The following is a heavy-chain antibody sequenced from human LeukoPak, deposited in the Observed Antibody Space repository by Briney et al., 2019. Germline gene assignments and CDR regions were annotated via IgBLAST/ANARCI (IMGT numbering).Heavy chain of an antibody. CDR1: GFTFSSYA. J-gene: IGHJ4*02. CDR2: ISYDGSNK. CDR3: ARDRDYYDSSGYLY. Sequence: HPGRSLRLSCAASGFTFSSYAMHWVRQAPGEGLEWVAVISYDGSNKYYADSVKGRFTISRDNSKNTLYLQMNSLRAEDTAVYYCARDRDYYDSSGYLYWGQGTLVTVSS. D-gene: IGHD3-22*01. V-gene: IGHV3-30*04.